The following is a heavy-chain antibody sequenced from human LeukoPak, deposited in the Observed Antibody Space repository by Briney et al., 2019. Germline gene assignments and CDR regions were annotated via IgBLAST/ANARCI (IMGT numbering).Heavy chain of an antibody. CDR1: GGTFSSYA. Sequence: SVKVSCKASGGTFSSYAISWVRQAPGQGLEWMGGIIPIFGTANYAQKFQGRVTITADKSTSTAYMELSSLRSEDTAVYYCARETTMRGDYYYYMDVWGKGTTVTVSS. V-gene: IGHV1-69*06. CDR2: IIPIFGTA. J-gene: IGHJ6*03. CDR3: ARETTMRGDYYYYMDV. D-gene: IGHD4-17*01.